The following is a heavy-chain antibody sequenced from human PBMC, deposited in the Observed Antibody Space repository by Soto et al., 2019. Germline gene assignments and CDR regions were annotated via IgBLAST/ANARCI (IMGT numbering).Heavy chain of an antibody. J-gene: IGHJ6*02. CDR3: ARDYYDSSGTQIMDV. CDR2: LSSSSSYI. CDR1: GFTFSTYS. V-gene: IGHV3-21*01. D-gene: IGHD3-22*01. Sequence: PGGSLRLSCAASGFTFSTYSMNWVRQAPGKGLEWVSSLSSSSSYIYYADSVKDRFTISRDNTENSLYLQMNSLRAEDTAVYYCARDYYDSSGTQIMDVWGQGTTVTVS.